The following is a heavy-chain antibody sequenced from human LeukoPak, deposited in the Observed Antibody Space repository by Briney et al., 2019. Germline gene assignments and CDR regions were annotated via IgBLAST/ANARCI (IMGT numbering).Heavy chain of an antibody. CDR2: ISGSGGST. V-gene: IGHV3-23*01. Sequence: GGSLRLSCAASGFTFSSYAMSWVRQAPGKGLEWVSAISGSGGSTYYADSVKGRFTISRDNSKNTLYLQMNSLRAEDTAVYYCAKDTLDPYDSSGYYSDYWGQGTLVTVSS. D-gene: IGHD3-22*01. CDR3: AKDTLDPYDSSGYYSDY. CDR1: GFTFSSYA. J-gene: IGHJ4*02.